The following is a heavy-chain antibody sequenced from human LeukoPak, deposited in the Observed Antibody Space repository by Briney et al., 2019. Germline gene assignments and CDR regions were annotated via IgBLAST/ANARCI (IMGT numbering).Heavy chain of an antibody. CDR1: GFTFSSYS. V-gene: IGHV3-21*01. J-gene: IGHJ4*02. D-gene: IGHD2-2*01. Sequence: GGSLRLSCAASGFTFSSYSMSWVRLAPGKGLEWVSSISSSSSYIYYADSVKGRFTISRDNAKNSLYLQMNSLRAEDTAVYYCARDQLGPADFDYWGQGTLVTVSS. CDR3: ARDQLGPADFDY. CDR2: ISSSSSYI.